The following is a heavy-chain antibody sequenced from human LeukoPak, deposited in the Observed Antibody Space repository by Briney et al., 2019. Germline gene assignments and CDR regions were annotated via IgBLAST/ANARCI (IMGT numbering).Heavy chain of an antibody. CDR3: ARQKDSSTWYEIFDY. V-gene: IGHV5-51*01. CDR1: GYSFMTYW. D-gene: IGHD6-13*01. Sequence: GESLQISCKGSGYSFMTYWIAWVRQMPGKGLEWMGIIYPGDSDTRYSPSFQGQVTISADKFISTAYLQWSSLKASDTAMYFCARQKDSSTWYEIFDYWGQGTLVTVSS. CDR2: IYPGDSDT. J-gene: IGHJ4*02.